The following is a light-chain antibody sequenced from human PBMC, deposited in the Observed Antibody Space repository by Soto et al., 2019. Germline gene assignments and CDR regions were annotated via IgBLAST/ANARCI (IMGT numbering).Light chain of an antibody. CDR1: QTIGTY. Sequence: DIDVTQSASPLAASLGNRATIACRASQTIGTYVNWYRQKSGAAPELLIYDASTLQSGVPSRFRGGTYGTDFTLTISSLQIDDFATYYCQQSYNTPLTFGQGTKVDIK. J-gene: IGKJ1*01. V-gene: IGKV1-39*01. CDR3: QQSYNTPLT. CDR2: DAS.